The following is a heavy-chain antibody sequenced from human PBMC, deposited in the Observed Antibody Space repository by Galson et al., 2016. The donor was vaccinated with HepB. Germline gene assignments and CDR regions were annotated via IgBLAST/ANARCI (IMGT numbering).Heavy chain of an antibody. CDR2: ISGGGDST. V-gene: IGHV3-23*01. CDR1: GFSSSDHA. J-gene: IGHJ4*02. D-gene: IGHD2/OR15-2a*01. CDR3: AKDEIGDFPVYSAY. Sequence: SLRLSCAASGFSSSDHAMTWVRQAPGKGLEWVSGISGGGDSTYYADSVKGRFTISRDNSKNTLYLQMNRLRDEDTAVYYCAKDEIGDFPVYSAYWCQDTLATVPP.